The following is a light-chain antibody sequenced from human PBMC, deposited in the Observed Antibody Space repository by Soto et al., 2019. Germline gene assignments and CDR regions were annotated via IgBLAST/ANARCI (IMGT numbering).Light chain of an antibody. CDR3: NSFTDRTTVL. Sequence: QSALTQPASVSGSPGQSITISCTGTSSDVGAYNNVSWYQQHPGKAPKLIIYNVSNRPSGVSNRFSGSKSANTASLTIFGLQAEDEADYYCNSFTDRTTVLFGGGTQLTVL. CDR2: NVS. CDR1: SSDVGAYNN. V-gene: IGLV2-14*01. J-gene: IGLJ2*01.